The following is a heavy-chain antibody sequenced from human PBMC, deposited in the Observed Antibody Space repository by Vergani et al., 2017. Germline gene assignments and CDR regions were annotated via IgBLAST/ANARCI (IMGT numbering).Heavy chain of an antibody. CDR1: GFTFDDYA. CDR3: AKDTVRYCSGGSCYSLWFDP. V-gene: IGHV3-9*01. Sequence: EVQLVESGGGLVQPGRSLRLSCAASGFTFDDYAMHWVRQAPGKGLEWVSGISWNSGSIGYADSVKGRFTISRDNAKNSLSLQMNSLRAEDTALYYCAKDTVRYCSGGSCYSLWFDPWGQGTLVTVSS. J-gene: IGHJ5*02. CDR2: ISWNSGSI. D-gene: IGHD2-15*01.